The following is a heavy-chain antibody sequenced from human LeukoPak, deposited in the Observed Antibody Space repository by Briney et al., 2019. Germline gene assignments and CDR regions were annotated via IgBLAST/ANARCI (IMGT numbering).Heavy chain of an antibody. CDR1: GFTFSSYW. CDR2: IKQDGSEK. J-gene: IGHJ4*02. CDR3: ARDWGSLYYFDY. D-gene: IGHD7-27*01. V-gene: IGHV3-7*01. Sequence: GGSLRLSCAASGFTFSSYWMNWVRQAPGKGLEWVANIKQDGSEKYYVDSVKGRFTISRDNAKNTLYLQMNSLRAEDTAVYYCARDWGSLYYFDYWGQGTLVTVSS.